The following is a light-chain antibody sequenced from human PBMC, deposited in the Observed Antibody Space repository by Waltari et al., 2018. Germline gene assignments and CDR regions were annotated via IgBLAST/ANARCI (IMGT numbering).Light chain of an antibody. CDR1: TSDIGGYNY. CDR2: DVT. J-gene: IGLJ2*01. CDR3: TSYTTTSTLVL. Sequence: QSALTQPASVSGSPGQSITISCTGTTSDIGGYNYVSWYQQHPGRAPKLMIYDVTDQPSGISIRFSGSKSGNTASLTISGLRAEDEAYYYCTSYTTTSTLVLFGGGTKLTVL. V-gene: IGLV2-14*03.